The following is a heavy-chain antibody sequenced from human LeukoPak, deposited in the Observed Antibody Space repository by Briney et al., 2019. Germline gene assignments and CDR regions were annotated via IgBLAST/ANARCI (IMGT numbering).Heavy chain of an antibody. CDR1: GGSFSGYY. V-gene: IGHV4-34*01. CDR3: ARGEPHSYYFDY. J-gene: IGHJ4*02. CDR2: INHSGST. Sequence: SETLSLTCAVYGGSFSGYYWSWIRRPPGKGLEWIGEINHSGSTNYNPSLKSRVTISVDTSKNQFSLKLSSVTAADTAVYYCARGEPHSYYFDYWGQGTLVTVSS.